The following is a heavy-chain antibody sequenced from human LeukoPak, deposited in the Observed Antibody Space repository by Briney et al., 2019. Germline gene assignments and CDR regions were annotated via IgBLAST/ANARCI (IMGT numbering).Heavy chain of an antibody. D-gene: IGHD6-13*01. CDR1: GGSIISTTYY. J-gene: IGHJ6*03. CDR2: IDYSGST. CDR3: ARASGSSWYERRLHAYYYYMDV. V-gene: IGHV4-39*07. Sequence: LETLSLTCTVSGGSIISTTYYWGWIRQPPGEGLEWIGSIDYSGSTYYNPSLKSRVTISVDTSKNQFSLNLSSVTAADTAVYSCARASGSSWYERRLHAYYYYMDVWGKGTTVTVSS.